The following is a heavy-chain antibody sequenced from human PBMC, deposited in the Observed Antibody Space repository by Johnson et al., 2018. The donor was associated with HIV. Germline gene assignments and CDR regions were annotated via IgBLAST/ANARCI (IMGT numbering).Heavy chain of an antibody. J-gene: IGHJ3*02. CDR1: GFTFSNAW. V-gene: IGHV3-66*04. Sequence: VQLVESGGGLVQPGGSLRLSCAASGFTFSNAWMTWVRQAPGKGLEWVSVIYSGGSTYYADSVQGRFTISSDNSKHTLYLQMNSLRAEDTAVYYCARHYSSGWSHDAFDIWGQGTVVTVSS. CDR3: ARHYSSGWSHDAFDI. D-gene: IGHD6-19*01. CDR2: IYSGGST.